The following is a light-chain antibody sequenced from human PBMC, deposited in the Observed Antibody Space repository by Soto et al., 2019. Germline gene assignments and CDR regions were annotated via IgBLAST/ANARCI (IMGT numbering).Light chain of an antibody. J-gene: IGKJ4*01. CDR3: LQRSNWHLP. CDR2: DAS. CDR1: QSVSSY. V-gene: IGKV3-11*01. Sequence: EIVGTQSPATLSLSPGERATLSCSASQSVSSYLAWYQQKPGQAPRLLIYDASNRATGIPARFSGSGSGTDVTLTISSLEPEDCAVYYCLQRSNWHLPFGGGNKV.